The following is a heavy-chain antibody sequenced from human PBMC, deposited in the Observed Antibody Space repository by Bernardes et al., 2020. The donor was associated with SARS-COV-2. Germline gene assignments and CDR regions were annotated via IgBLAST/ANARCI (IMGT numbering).Heavy chain of an antibody. CDR2: FYHTGTT. J-gene: IGHJ4*02. CDR3: ARDFRLGISHFDF. V-gene: IGHV4-38-2*02. D-gene: IGHD7-27*01. Sequence: SETLSLTCAVSGYSISTGYYWGWIRQPPGKGLEWIATFYHTGTTYYNPSLKSRVTISVDTSKNQFSLKLSSMTAADTAVYYCARDFRLGISHFDFWGQGTLVNVSS. CDR1: GYSISTGYY.